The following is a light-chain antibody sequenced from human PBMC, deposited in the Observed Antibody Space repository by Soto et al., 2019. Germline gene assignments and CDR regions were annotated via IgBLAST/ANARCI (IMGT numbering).Light chain of an antibody. J-gene: IGLJ1*01. CDR3: SSYSSTSTPYV. CDR2: EVN. V-gene: IGLV2-14*01. CDR1: SSDVGSHNY. Sequence: QSVLTQPASVSASPGQSITISCLGTSSDVGSHNYVSWYQQHPGKAPKLIIFEVNSRPSGVSNRFSGSKSGSAASLTISGLQAEDEADYYCSSYSSTSTPYVFGGGTKVTVL.